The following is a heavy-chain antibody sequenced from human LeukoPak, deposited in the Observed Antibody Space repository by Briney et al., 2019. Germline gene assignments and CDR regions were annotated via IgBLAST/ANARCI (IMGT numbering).Heavy chain of an antibody. J-gene: IGHJ4*02. CDR2: INHSGST. V-gene: IGHV4-34*01. Sequence: SETLSLTCAVYGGSFSGYYWRWIRQPPGKGLEWIGEINHSGSTNYNPSLKSRVTISVDTSKNQFSLKLSSVTAADTAVYYCSYYYYDSSGYYSFDYWGQGTLVTVSS. CDR3: SYYYYDSSGYYSFDY. D-gene: IGHD3-22*01. CDR1: GGSFSGYY.